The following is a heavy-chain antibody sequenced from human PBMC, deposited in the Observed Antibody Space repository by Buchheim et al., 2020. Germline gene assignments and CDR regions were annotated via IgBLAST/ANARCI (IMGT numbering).Heavy chain of an antibody. J-gene: IGHJ6*04. CDR2: ISYDGSNK. CDR1: GFTFSSYG. Sequence: VQLLESGGGLVQPGGSLRLSCAASGFTFSSYGMHWVRQAPGKGLEWVAVISYDGSNKYYADSVKGRFTISRDNSKNTLYLQMNSLRAEDTAVYYCAKDHWVGYSSGWYGMNVWGKGPT. D-gene: IGHD6-19*01. CDR3: AKDHWVGYSSGWYGMNV. V-gene: IGHV3-30*18.